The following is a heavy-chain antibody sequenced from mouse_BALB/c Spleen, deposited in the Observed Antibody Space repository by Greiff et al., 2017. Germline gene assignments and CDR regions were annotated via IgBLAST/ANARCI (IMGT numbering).Heavy chain of an antibody. D-gene: IGHD1-1*01. CDR2: ISSGSSTI. Sequence: EVQRVESGGGLVQPGGSRKLSCAASGFTFSSFGMHWVRQAPEKGLEWVAYISSGSSTIYYADTVKGRFTISRDNPKNTLFLQMTSLRSEDTAMYYCARWGLAYYFDYWGQGTTLTVSS. J-gene: IGHJ2*01. CDR1: GFTFSSFG. V-gene: IGHV5-17*02. CDR3: ARWGLAYYFDY.